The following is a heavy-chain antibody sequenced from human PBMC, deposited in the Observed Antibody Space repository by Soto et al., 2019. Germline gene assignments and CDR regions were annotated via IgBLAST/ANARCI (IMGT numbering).Heavy chain of an antibody. CDR1: GYTFTNFG. V-gene: IGHV1-18*01. J-gene: IGHJ4*02. CDR2: ISAYNGNT. Sequence: ASVKVSCKTSGYTFTNFGISWVRQAPGQGLEWMGWISAYNGNTNYAQKFQGRVTMTTDTSTSTAYMEVRSLRSDDTAVYYCARGWHSFDYWGQGTLVTVSS. CDR3: ARGWHSFDY.